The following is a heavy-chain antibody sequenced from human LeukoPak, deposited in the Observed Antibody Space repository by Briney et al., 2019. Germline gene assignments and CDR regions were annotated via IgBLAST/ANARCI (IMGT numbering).Heavy chain of an antibody. CDR1: GGTFSSYA. CDR3: ARVGDYVWGSYRRGGAFDI. CDR2: IIPIFGTA. Sequence: SVKVSCKASGGTFSSYAISRVRQAPGQGLEWMGGIIPIFGTANYAQKFQGRVTITADESTSTAYMELSSLRSEDTAVYYCARVGDYVWGSYRRGGAFDIWGQGTMVTVSS. D-gene: IGHD3-16*02. V-gene: IGHV1-69*13. J-gene: IGHJ3*02.